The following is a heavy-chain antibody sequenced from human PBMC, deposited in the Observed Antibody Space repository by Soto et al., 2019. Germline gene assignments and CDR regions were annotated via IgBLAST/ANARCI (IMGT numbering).Heavy chain of an antibody. V-gene: IGHV3-20*01. CDR2: INWNGGST. J-gene: IGHJ4*02. D-gene: IGHD3-16*02. CDR3: ARGSGLYDYIWGELSSFDY. CDR1: GFTFDDYG. Sequence: GGSLRLSCAASGFTFDDYGMSWVRQAPGKGLEWVSGINWNGGSTGYADSVKGRFTISRDNAKNSLYLQMNSLRAEDTALYHCARGSGLYDYIWGELSSFDYWGQGTLVTVSS.